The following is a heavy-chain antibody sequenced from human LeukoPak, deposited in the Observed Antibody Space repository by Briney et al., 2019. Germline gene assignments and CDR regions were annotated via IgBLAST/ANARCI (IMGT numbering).Heavy chain of an antibody. J-gene: IGHJ4*02. CDR1: GFTFGTYG. Sequence: GGSLRLPCAASGFTFGTYGMTWVRQAPGKGLEWVSGISGSGDNTYYADSVKGRFTISRDNSKNVLYLQMNSLRADDTAVYYCAKDRGYWGQGTLVTVSS. V-gene: IGHV3-23*01. CDR2: ISGSGDNT. CDR3: AKDRGY.